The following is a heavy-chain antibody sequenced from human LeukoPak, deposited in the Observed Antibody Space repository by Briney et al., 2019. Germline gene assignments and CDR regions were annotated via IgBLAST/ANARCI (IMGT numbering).Heavy chain of an antibody. CDR2: ISSSGSTI. Sequence: GGTLRLSCAGSGFTFSRHWMSWVRQAPGKGLEWVSYISSSGSTIYYADSVKGRFTISRDNAKNSLYLQMNSLRAEDTAVYYCARERAYYFDYWGQGTLVTVSS. CDR1: GFTFSRHW. V-gene: IGHV3-48*03. CDR3: ARERAYYFDY. J-gene: IGHJ4*02.